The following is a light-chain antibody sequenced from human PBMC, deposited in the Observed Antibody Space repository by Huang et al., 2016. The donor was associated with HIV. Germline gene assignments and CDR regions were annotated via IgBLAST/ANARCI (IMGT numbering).Light chain of an antibody. V-gene: IGKV1-5*03. Sequence: DIQMTQSPSTLSASIGDRVTITCRASQCLSGWLAWYQQRPGNAPNLLISKASSLQSGVPPRFSGSGSGTDFILTISSLQPDDFATYYCQQLHNSPYTFGQGTKLEIK. J-gene: IGKJ2*01. CDR1: QCLSGW. CDR2: KAS. CDR3: QQLHNSPYT.